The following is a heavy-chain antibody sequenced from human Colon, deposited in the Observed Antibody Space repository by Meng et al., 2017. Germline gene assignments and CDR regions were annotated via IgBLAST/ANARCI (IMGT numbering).Heavy chain of an antibody. J-gene: IGHJ3*02. CDR3: ARDVTDHSSSWYYAFDI. V-gene: IGHV4-31*03. Sequence: LRLSCTVSGGSISSGGYYWSWIRQHPGKGLEWIGYIYYSGSTYYNPSLKSRVTISVDTSKNQFSLKLSSVTAADTAVYYYARDVTDHSSSWYYAFDIWGQGTMVTVSS. CDR2: IYYSGST. CDR1: GGSISSGGYY. D-gene: IGHD6-13*01.